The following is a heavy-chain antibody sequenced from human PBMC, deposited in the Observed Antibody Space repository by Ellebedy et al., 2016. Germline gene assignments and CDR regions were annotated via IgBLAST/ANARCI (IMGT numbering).Heavy chain of an antibody. D-gene: IGHD3-10*01. CDR3: ASVPTMVRHPEKKAGAFDI. CDR1: GFTFSSYS. Sequence: GESLKISXAASGFTFSSYSMNWVRQAPGKGLEWVSYISSSSSTIYYADSVKGRFTISRDNAKNSLYLQMNSLRAEDTAVYYCASVPTMVRHPEKKAGAFDIWGQGTMVTVSS. J-gene: IGHJ3*02. V-gene: IGHV3-48*04. CDR2: ISSSSSTI.